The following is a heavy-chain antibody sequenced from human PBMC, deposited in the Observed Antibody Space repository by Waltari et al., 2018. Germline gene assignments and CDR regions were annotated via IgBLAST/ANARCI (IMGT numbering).Heavy chain of an antibody. CDR3: ARYISRGRELMS. J-gene: IGHJ4*02. D-gene: IGHD1-7*01. CDR2: VSAKSDFT. V-gene: IGHV3-23*01. Sequence: EVQLLESGGGLVQPGGSLRMSCVASGFVFCPSVMTWVRQAPGKGLEWVSGVSAKSDFTNYADSVKGRFTISRDNSKNTLYLQMNSLRVEDAALYYCARYISRGRELMSWGQGTLVTVSS. CDR1: GFVFCPSV.